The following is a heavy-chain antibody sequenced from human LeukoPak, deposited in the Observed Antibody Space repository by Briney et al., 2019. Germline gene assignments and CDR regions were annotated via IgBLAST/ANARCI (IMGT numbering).Heavy chain of an antibody. D-gene: IGHD3-10*01. V-gene: IGHV1-2*02. CDR1: GYTFTGYY. CDR3: ATGGPDETLVILVAGVRS. CDR2: INPNSGGT. J-gene: IGHJ5*02. Sequence: GASVKVSCKASGYTFTGYYMHWVRQAPGQGLEWMGWINPNSGGTNYAQKFQGRVTMTRDTSISTAYMELSRLRSDDTAVYYCATGGPDETLVILVAGVRSWGQGTLVTVSS.